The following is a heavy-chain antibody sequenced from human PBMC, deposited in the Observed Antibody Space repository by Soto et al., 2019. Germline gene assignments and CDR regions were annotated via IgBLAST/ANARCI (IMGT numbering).Heavy chain of an antibody. D-gene: IGHD2-2*01. Sequence: QVQLVESGGGVVQPGRSLRLSCAASGFTFSSYGMHWVRQAPGKGLEWVAVIWYDGSNKYYADSVKGRFTISRDNSKNTLYLQMNSQRAEDTAVYYCERDRINKRLCSSTSCYDHYYYMDVWGKGTTVSVSS. CDR1: GFTFSSYG. J-gene: IGHJ6*03. CDR2: IWYDGSNK. V-gene: IGHV3-33*01. CDR3: ERDRINKRLCSSTSCYDHYYYMDV.